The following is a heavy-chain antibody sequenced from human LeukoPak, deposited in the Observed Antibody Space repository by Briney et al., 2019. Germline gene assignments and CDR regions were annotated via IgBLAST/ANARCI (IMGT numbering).Heavy chain of an antibody. J-gene: IGHJ5*02. Sequence: GESLKISCKASGYGFSNYWIGWVRQLPGKGLEWMGFIYPTDSTTRYSPSFQGQVTLSADKSISTAYLQWSSLKASDTAIYYCARRYYHSSEFDPWGQGTLVTVSS. V-gene: IGHV5-51*01. CDR2: IYPTDSTT. CDR1: GYGFSNYW. CDR3: ARRYYHSSEFDP. D-gene: IGHD3-22*01.